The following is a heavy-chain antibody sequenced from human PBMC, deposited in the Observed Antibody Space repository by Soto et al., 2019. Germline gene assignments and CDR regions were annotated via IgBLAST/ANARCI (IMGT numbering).Heavy chain of an antibody. J-gene: IGHJ6*02. CDR1: GYIFVNYG. CDR2: ISPYTGDT. V-gene: IGHV1-18*01. CDR3: AMVDNYVTPTPQDV. Sequence: QVQLVQSGDEMKKPGASVRVSCKASGYIFVNYGIAWVRQAPGQGLEWMGWISPYTGDTHSASKVQGRLTMTTDTSTSTAYMDLGSLTSDGTAVYYCAMVDNYVTPTPQDVWGQGTTVTVSS. D-gene: IGHD3-16*01.